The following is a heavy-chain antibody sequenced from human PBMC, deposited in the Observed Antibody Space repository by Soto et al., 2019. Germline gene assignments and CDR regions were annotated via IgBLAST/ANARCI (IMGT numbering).Heavy chain of an antibody. CDR1: GGSISSSSYY. J-gene: IGHJ4*02. CDR2: IYYSGST. CDR3: ARQGPSSGRYYTFYFDY. Sequence: QLLESGPGLVKPSETLSLTCTVSGGSISSSSYYWGWIRQPPGKGLEWIGSIYYSGSTYYNPSLKSRVTISVDTSKNQFSLKLSSVTAADTAVYYCARQGPSSGRYYTFYFDYWGQGTLVTVSS. D-gene: IGHD1-26*01. V-gene: IGHV4-39*01.